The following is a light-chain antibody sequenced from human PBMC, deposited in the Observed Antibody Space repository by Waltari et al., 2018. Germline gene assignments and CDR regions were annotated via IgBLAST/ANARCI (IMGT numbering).Light chain of an antibody. CDR2: KAS. V-gene: IGKV1-5*03. CDR3: QQYNSFPWT. CDR1: QSISTW. J-gene: IGKJ1*01. Sequence: DIQMTQSPSTLSASVGDRVTITCRASQSISTWLAWYKQKPGKAPKLLIYKASSLQSGVPSRFSGSGSGTEFTLTISSLQPDDXXTYYCQQYNSFPWTFGQGTKVEIK.